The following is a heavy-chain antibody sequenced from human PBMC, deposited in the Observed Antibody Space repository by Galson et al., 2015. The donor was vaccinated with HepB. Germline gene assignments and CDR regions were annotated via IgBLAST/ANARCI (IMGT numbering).Heavy chain of an antibody. D-gene: IGHD4-17*01. Sequence: SVKVSCKAVGYTFTDYDINWVRQAAGQGPEWMGWMNPYSGNTGYAQKFQGRVTRTSATPMSIAYMELSSLRSEDTAVYFCARGWGDYRDYVSYGMDVWGQGATVTVTS. CDR2: MNPYSGNT. V-gene: IGHV1-8*01. CDR3: ARGWGDYRDYVSYGMDV. CDR1: GYTFTDYD. J-gene: IGHJ6*02.